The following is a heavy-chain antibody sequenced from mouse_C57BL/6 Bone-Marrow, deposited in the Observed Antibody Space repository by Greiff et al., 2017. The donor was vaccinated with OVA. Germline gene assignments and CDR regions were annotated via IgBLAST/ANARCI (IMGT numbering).Heavy chain of an antibody. V-gene: IGHV1-50*01. D-gene: IGHD1-1*01. CDR2: IDPSDSYT. CDR1: GYTFPSYW. J-gene: IGHJ3*01. CDR3: AREEFLLLRYGFAY. Sequence: QVQLQQPGAELVKPGASVKLSCKASGYTFPSYWMQWVKQRPGQGLAWIGEIDPSDSYTNYNQKFKGKATLTVDTSSSTAYMQLSSLTSEDSAVYYCAREEFLLLRYGFAYWGQGTLVTVSA.